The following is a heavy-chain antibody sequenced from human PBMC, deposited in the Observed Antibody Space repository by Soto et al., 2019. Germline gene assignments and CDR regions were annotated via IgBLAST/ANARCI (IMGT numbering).Heavy chain of an antibody. CDR2: ISGSGGST. V-gene: IGHV3-23*01. D-gene: IGHD2-15*01. CDR3: AKGPQAGSYEIGPFDY. Sequence: GGALRLSCGASGFTFSSYAMSWGRPAPGKGLEWGSAISGSGGSTYYADSVKGRFTISRDNSKNTLYLQMNSLRAEDTAVYYCAKGPQAGSYEIGPFDYWGQGTLVTVSS. CDR1: GFTFSSYA. J-gene: IGHJ4*02.